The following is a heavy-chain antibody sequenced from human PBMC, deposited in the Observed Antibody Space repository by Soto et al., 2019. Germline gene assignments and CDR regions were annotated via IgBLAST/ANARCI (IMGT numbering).Heavy chain of an antibody. J-gene: IGHJ6*02. V-gene: IGHV1-58*01. CDR3: AAEYCSSTSCYTYYYYGMDV. CDR2: IVVGSGNT. D-gene: IGHD2-2*02. Sequence: ASVKVSCKASGFTFTSSAVQWVRQARGQRLEWIGWIVVGSGNTNYAQKFQERVTITRDMSTSTAYMELSSLRSEDTAVYYCAAEYCSSTSCYTYYYYGMDVWGQGTTVTVSS. CDR1: GFTFTSSA.